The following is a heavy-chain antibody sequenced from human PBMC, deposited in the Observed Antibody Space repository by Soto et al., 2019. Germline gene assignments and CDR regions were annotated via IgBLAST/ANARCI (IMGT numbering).Heavy chain of an antibody. V-gene: IGHV3-23*01. CDR1: GFSFRSYA. Sequence: GSLRLSCETSGFSFRSYAMTWVRQAPGQGLEWVASISSSGINIYYADSVRGRFTISRDNSKNTLFLQMNSLRVDDTAVYYCAKDTTVTTIPPYWGQGTQVTVSS. D-gene: IGHD1-1*01. CDR2: ISSSGINI. CDR3: AKDTTVTTIPPY. J-gene: IGHJ4*02.